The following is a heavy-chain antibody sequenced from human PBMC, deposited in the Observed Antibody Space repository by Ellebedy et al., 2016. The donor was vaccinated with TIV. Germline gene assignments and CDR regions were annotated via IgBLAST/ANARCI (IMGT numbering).Heavy chain of an antibody. J-gene: IGHJ4*02. V-gene: IGHV3-23*01. Sequence: GESLKISCAASGFTVTAHGMSWVRQAPGKGLEWVSSLTSDAKNTFYANSVKGRFTISRDSSKNTLSLQLNSLTAEDTALYYCARGTFAPNYWGQGTLVTVSS. D-gene: IGHD2/OR15-2a*01. CDR2: LTSDAKNT. CDR3: ARGTFAPNY. CDR1: GFTVTAHG.